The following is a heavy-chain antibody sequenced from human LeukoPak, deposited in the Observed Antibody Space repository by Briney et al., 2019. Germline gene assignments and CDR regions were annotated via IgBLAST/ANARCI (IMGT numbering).Heavy chain of an antibody. V-gene: IGHV1-2*02. J-gene: IGHJ3*02. Sequence: GASVKVSCKASGYTFTGYYMHWVRQATGQGLEWMGWINPNSGGTNYAQKFQGRVTMTRDKSIRTAYMELSRLTSDDTAVYYCARNIWFGESADAFDIWGQGTMVTVSS. CDR1: GYTFTGYY. CDR3: ARNIWFGESADAFDI. D-gene: IGHD3-10*01. CDR2: INPNSGGT.